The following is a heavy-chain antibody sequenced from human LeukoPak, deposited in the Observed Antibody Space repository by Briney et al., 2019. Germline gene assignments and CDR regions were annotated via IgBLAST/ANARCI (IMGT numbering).Heavy chain of an antibody. V-gene: IGHV4-59*12. CDR2: IYYSGST. J-gene: IGHJ5*02. CDR3: ARGDYYGSARRFDP. CDR1: GGSISSYY. D-gene: IGHD3-10*01. Sequence: SETLSLTCTVSGGSISSYYWSWIRQPPGKGLEWIGYIYYSGSTNYNPSLKSRVTISVDTSKNQFSLKLSSVTAADTAVYYCARGDYYGSARRFDPWGQGTLVTVSS.